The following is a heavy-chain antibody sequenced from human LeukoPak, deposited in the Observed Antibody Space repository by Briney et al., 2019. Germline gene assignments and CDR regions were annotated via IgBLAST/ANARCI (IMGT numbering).Heavy chain of an antibody. Sequence: GGSLRLSCAASGFTFSSYSMNWVRQAPGKGLEWVSYISSSSNTIYYADSVKGRFTISRDNAKNSLYLQMNSLRAEDTAVYYCARDRVYYMDVWGKGTTVTVSS. J-gene: IGHJ6*03. CDR1: GFTFSSYS. CDR3: ARDRVYYMDV. V-gene: IGHV3-48*01. CDR2: ISSSSNTI.